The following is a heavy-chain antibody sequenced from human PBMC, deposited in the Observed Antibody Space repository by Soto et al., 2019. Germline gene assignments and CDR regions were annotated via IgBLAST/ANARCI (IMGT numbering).Heavy chain of an antibody. Sequence: GGSLRLACAASGVTVRSYAMPGVRQDPGKGLEYVSAISSNGASTYYANSVKGRFTISRDNSKNTLYLQMGSLRAEDMAVYYCASKLSGGAGYVCSWYADYYDTMDVWGQGTTVTVSS. CDR2: ISSNGAST. CDR3: ASKLSGGAGYVCSWYADYYDTMDV. CDR1: GVTVRSYA. J-gene: IGHJ6*02. D-gene: IGHD6-13*01. V-gene: IGHV3-64*01.